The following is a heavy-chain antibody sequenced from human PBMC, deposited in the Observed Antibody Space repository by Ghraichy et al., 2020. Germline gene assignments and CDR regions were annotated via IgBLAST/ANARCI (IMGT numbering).Heavy chain of an antibody. J-gene: IGHJ5*02. Sequence: ASVKVSCKASGYTFTSYGVSWVRQAPGQGLEWMGWISPYNGNTHYAQNLQGRVTLTTDTSTSTAYMELRSLRSDDTAVYYCAREPWGGSWTFDPWGQGTLVTVSS. CDR1: GYTFTSYG. CDR2: ISPYNGNT. CDR3: AREPWGGSWTFDP. D-gene: IGHD3-10*01. V-gene: IGHV1-18*01.